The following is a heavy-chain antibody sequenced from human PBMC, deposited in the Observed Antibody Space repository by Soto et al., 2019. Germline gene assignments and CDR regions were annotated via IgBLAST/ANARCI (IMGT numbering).Heavy chain of an antibody. D-gene: IGHD3-16*02. CDR1: GFTFSNAW. J-gene: IGHJ4*02. V-gene: IGHV3-15*01. CDR2: IKSKIDGGTT. CDR3: TTYDYILGRDSYRWAY. Sequence: EVQLVKSGGGFVKPGGSLRLSCAASGFTFSNAWMSWVRQAPGKGLEWVARIKSKIDGGTTDHAAPVKGRFTISRDDSKNTLYLQMNSLETEDTAVYYCTTYDYILGRDSYRWAYWGQGALVTVSS.